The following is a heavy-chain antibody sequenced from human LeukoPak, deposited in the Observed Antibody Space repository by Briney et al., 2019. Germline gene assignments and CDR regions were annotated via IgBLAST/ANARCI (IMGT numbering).Heavy chain of an antibody. J-gene: IGHJ4*02. D-gene: IGHD3-10*01. CDR1: GGSISSYY. V-gene: IGHV4-59*01. CDR2: IYYSGST. Sequence: PPETLSLTCPVSGGSISSYYWSWIRQPPGKGLEWLGYIYYSGSTNYNPSLKSRVTISVDTSKNQFSLKLSSVTAADTAVYDCAREARLLWFGEFAGVFDYWGQGTLVTVSS. CDR3: AREARLLWFGEFAGVFDY.